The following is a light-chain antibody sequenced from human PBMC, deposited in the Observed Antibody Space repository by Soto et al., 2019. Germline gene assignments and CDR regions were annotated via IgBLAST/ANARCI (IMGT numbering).Light chain of an antibody. V-gene: IGLV1-36*01. CDR3: AAWDDSLNGVI. Sequence: QAVVTQPPSVSEAPRQRVTISCSGSSSNIGNNAVNWYQQLPGKPPKLLIYYDDLLPSGVSDRFSGSKSGTSASLAISGLQSEDEAAYYCAAWDDSLNGVIFGGGTKLTVL. CDR2: YDD. CDR1: SSNIGNNA. J-gene: IGLJ2*01.